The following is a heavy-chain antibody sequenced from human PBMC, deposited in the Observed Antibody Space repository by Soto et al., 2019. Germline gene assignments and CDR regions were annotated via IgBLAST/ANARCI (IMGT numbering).Heavy chain of an antibody. CDR3: ARVGSSGWSPDY. V-gene: IGHV4-59*11. J-gene: IGHJ4*02. CDR1: GGSISGHY. Sequence: SETLSRTCTVSGGSISGHYWIRIRQSPGKGLEWIGYIFYTGSTNCNPSLKSRVTLSADTSKNQFSLRLSSVTAADTAVYYCARVGSSGWSPDYWGQGTLVTVSS. CDR2: IFYTGST. D-gene: IGHD6-19*01.